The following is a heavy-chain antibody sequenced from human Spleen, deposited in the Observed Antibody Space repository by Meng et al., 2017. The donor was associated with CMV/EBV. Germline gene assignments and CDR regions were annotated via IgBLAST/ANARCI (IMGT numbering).Heavy chain of an antibody. CDR2: IRYDGSNS. J-gene: IGHJ4*02. CDR1: GFTFSSYD. CDR3: AKGFSNYDSWGGCDS. D-gene: IGHD3-3*01. Sequence: GESLKISCAASGFTFSSYDMHWVRQAPGEGLEWLSFIRYDGSNSYYADSVKGRLTVSRDNSRSTLFLEISSLRSEDTAVYFCAKGFSNYDSWGGCDSWGQGTLVTSPQ. V-gene: IGHV3-30*02.